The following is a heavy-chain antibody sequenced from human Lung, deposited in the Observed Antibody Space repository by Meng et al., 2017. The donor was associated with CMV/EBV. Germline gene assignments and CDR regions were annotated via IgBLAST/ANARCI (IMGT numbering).Heavy chain of an antibody. V-gene: IGHV4-59*01. CDR1: GASISSYY. J-gene: IGHJ6*02. D-gene: IGHD1-26*01. Sequence: SETLSLXCTVSGASISSYYWSWIRQPPGRGLEWIGNIHYSGSSNYNPSLKGRVTMSVATSEDQFSLRLNSVTAADTAVYYCASGQTQSGSFVGYYALDVWGQGXTVTVSS. CDR3: ASGQTQSGSFVGYYALDV. CDR2: IHYSGSS.